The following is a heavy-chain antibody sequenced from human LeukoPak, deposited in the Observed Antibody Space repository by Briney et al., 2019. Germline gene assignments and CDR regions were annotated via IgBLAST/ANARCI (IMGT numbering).Heavy chain of an antibody. D-gene: IGHD5-18*01. CDR3: AGSKVDTVYYYYMDV. Sequence: SVEVSCKASGGTFSSYAISWVRQAPGQGLEWMGGIIPIFGTANYAQKFQGRVTITTDESTSTAYMELSSLRSEDTAVYYCAGSKVDTVYYYYMDVWGKGTTVTVSS. CDR1: GGTFSSYA. J-gene: IGHJ6*03. V-gene: IGHV1-69*05. CDR2: IIPIFGTA.